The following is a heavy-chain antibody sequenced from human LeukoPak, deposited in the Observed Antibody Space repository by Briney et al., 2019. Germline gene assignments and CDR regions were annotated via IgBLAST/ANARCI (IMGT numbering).Heavy chain of an antibody. J-gene: IGHJ6*03. CDR1: GLTFSTYG. D-gene: IGHD6-6*01. CDR2: ISGSGGST. V-gene: IGHV3-23*01. Sequence: GGSLRLSCAASGLTFSTYGMSWVRQAPGKGLEWVSVISGSGGSTYYADSVKGRFTISRDNSKNTLYLQMNSLRAEDTALYYCARGSSPTVYYYYYMDVWGKGTTVTVSS. CDR3: ARGSSPTVYYYYYMDV.